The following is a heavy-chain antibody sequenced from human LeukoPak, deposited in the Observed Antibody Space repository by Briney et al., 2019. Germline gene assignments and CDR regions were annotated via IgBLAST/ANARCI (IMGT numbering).Heavy chain of an antibody. V-gene: IGHV3-15*01. CDR1: GFTFSNAW. J-gene: IGHJ4*02. CDR2: IKSNTDGGTT. CDR3: RSGYYDSSGYYLYYFDY. D-gene: IGHD3-22*01. Sequence: PGGSLRLXCAASGFTFSNAWMSWVRQAPGKVLEWVGRIKSNTDGGTTDYAAPVKGRFTISRDDSKNTLYLQMNSLKTEDTAVYYCRSGYYDSSGYYLYYFDYWGQGTLVTVSS.